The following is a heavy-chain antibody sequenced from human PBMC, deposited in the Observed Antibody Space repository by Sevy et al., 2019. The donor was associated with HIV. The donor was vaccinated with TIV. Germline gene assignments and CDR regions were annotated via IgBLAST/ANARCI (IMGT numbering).Heavy chain of an antibody. CDR2: ISSSSSYI. D-gene: IGHD4-17*01. J-gene: IGHJ3*02. Sequence: GGSLRLSCAGSGFTFNSHTMNWVRQAPGKGLEWVSSISSSSSYIYYGDSVKGRFTISRANAKSSLFLQMNSLRAEDTSIYLCARVKDYGDYGAFDIWGQGTMVTVSS. CDR3: ARVKDYGDYGAFDI. CDR1: GFTFNSHT. V-gene: IGHV3-21*01.